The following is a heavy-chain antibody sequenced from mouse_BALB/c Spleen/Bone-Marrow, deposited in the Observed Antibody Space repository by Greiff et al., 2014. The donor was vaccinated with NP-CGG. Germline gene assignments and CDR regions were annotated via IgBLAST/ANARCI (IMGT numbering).Heavy chain of an antibody. V-gene: IGHV1-82*01. CDR3: ANDDLVY. CDR1: GYAFSSSW. CDR2: IYPGDGDT. J-gene: IGHJ2*01. Sequence: VKLEQSGPELVKPGASVKISCKASGYAFSSSWMNWVKQRPGQGLEWIGRIYPGDGDTNYNGKFKGKATLTADKSSSTAYMQLSSLTSVDFAIYFCANDDLVYWGQGTTLTVSS. D-gene: IGHD2-12*01.